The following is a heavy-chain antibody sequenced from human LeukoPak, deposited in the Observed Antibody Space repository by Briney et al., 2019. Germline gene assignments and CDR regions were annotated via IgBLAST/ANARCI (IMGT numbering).Heavy chain of an antibody. V-gene: IGHV3-21*01. Sequence: GGSLRLSCAASGFTFSSYSMNWVRQAPVKGLEWVSSISSSSSYIYYADSVKGRFTISRDNAKNSLYLQMNSLRAEDTAVYYCARDRRYFDWLYGMDVWGQGTTVTVSS. CDR2: ISSSSSYI. D-gene: IGHD3-9*01. J-gene: IGHJ6*02. CDR1: GFTFSSYS. CDR3: ARDRRYFDWLYGMDV.